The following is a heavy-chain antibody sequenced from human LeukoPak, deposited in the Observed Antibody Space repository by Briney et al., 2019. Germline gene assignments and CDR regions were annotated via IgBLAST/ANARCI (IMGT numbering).Heavy chain of an antibody. D-gene: IGHD2-8*01. V-gene: IGHV3-66*01. CDR2: IYSDGST. J-gene: IGHJ4*02. CDR3: ARDNERKDDY. CDR1: GFIVSGDF. Sequence: PGGSLRLSCAASGFIVSGDFMSWVRQAPGKGLEWVSVIYSDGSTYYADSVEGRFTISRDNAKNSLYLQMNNLRADDTAVYFCARDNERKDDYWGQGTLVTVSS.